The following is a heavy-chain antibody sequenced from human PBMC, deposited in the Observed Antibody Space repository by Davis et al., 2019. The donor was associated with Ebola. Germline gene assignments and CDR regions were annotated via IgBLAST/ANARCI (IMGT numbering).Heavy chain of an antibody. CDR3: ARDSSSWFAYFDY. D-gene: IGHD6-13*01. Sequence: GGSLRLSCAASGFTFSSYAMSWVRQAPGKGLEWVANIKQDGSEKYYVDSVKGRFTISRDNAKNSLYLQMNSLRAEDTAVYYCARDSSSWFAYFDYWGQGTLVTVSS. V-gene: IGHV3-7*01. CDR1: GFTFSSYA. CDR2: IKQDGSEK. J-gene: IGHJ4*02.